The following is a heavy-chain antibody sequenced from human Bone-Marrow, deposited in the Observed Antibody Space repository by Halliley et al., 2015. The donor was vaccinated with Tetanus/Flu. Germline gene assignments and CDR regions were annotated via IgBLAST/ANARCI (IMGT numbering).Heavy chain of an antibody. CDR3: TTDLYYDVLGVKSKYNWFDP. D-gene: IGHD3-9*01. J-gene: IGHJ5*02. CDR2: IKSKTEDGAT. CDR1: GFNFSNAW. Sequence: SLRLSCAASGFNFSNAWMSWVRQAPGKGLEWVGRIKSKTEDGATDYAAPVKGRFTISRDDSKNSLSLQMSSLKTEDTAVYYCTTDLYYDVLGVKSKYNWFDPWGQGTLVTVSS. V-gene: IGHV3-15*01.